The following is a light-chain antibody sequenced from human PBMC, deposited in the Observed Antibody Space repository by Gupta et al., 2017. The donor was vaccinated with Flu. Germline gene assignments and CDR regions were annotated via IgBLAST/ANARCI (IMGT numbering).Light chain of an antibody. CDR1: SIGSKN. CDR3: NVWGSSDGHKWV. J-gene: IGLJ3*02. CDR2: DKS. Sequence: QTARITCEGNSIGSKNASWYQQKPGQAPVLVIYDKSSRPSGIPDRFSGSSSGNTATLTISRVEAEDEADYYCNVWGSSDGHKWVFGGGTKLTVL. V-gene: IGLV3-21*02.